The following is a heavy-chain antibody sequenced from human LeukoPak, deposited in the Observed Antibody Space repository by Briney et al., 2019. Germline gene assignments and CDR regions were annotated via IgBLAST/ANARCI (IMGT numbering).Heavy chain of an antibody. V-gene: IGHV4-4*07. CDR2: IYASGNT. CDR3: VKDGPLGSDF. CDR1: GASISTYY. D-gene: IGHD2-15*01. J-gene: IGHJ4*02. Sequence: SETLSLTCTISGASISTYYWSWIRQPAGKGLECIGRIYASGNTYTNPSLESRVTMSVDTSNNQFTLDLTSVTSADTAMYHCVKDGPLGSDFWGQGTQVTVSS.